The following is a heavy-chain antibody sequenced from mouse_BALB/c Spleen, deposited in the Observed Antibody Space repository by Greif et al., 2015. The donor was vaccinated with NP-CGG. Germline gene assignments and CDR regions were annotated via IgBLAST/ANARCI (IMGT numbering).Heavy chain of an antibody. CDR1: GYTFTSYV. J-gene: IGHJ4*01. V-gene: IGHV1-14*01. D-gene: IGHD2-4*01. CDR3: ARPLYDFPYAMDY. CDR2: INPYNDGT. Sequence: VHVKQSGPELVKPGASVKMSCKASGYTFTSYVMHWVKQKPGQGLEWIGYINPYNDGTKYNEKFKGKATLNSDKSSSTAYMELSSLTSEDSAVYYCARPLYDFPYAMDYCGQGTSVTVAS.